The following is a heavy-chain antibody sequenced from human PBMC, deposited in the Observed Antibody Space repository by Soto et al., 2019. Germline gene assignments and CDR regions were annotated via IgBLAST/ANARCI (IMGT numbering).Heavy chain of an antibody. V-gene: IGHV1-69*13. J-gene: IGHJ3*02. CDR1: GGTFSSYA. CDR3: AREQRYSRAFDI. Sequence: GASVKVSCKASGGTFSSYAISWVRQAPGQGLEWMGGIIPIFGTANYAQKFQGRVTITADESTSTAYMELSSLRSEDTAVYYCAREQRYSRAFDIWGQWTMVTVSS. D-gene: IGHD1-1*01. CDR2: IIPIFGTA.